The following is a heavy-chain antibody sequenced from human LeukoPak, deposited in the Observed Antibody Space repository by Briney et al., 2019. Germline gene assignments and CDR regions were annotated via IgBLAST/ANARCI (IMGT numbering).Heavy chain of an antibody. CDR1: GFSFSRYG. V-gene: IGHV3-30*03. Sequence: GRSLRLSCAASGFSFSRYGMHWVRQAPGKGLVWVAVISYDGSNKHYADSVKGRFTISRDNSKNTLYLQMNGLRAEDTAVYYCASGWFELDLDYWGQGTLVTVSS. D-gene: IGHD3-10*01. J-gene: IGHJ4*02. CDR3: ASGWFELDLDY. CDR2: ISYDGSNK.